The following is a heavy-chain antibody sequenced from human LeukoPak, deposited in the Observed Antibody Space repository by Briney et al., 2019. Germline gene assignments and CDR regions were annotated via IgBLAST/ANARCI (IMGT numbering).Heavy chain of an antibody. CDR1: GGSISGSTYY. CDR2: IYYGGST. J-gene: IGHJ4*02. D-gene: IGHD1-1*01. CDR3: ATFDNDDSH. Sequence: PSETLSLTCTVSGGSISGSTYYWGWIRQPPGKGLDWIVSIYYGGSTYYKPSLKRRVTISVDSSKNQFSLMLSSVTAADTAVYYCATFDNDDSHWGQGTLVTVSS. V-gene: IGHV4-39*07.